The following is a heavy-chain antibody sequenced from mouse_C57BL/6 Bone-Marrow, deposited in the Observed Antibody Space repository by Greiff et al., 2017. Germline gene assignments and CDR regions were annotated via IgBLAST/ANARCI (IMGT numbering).Heavy chain of an antibody. Sequence: QVQLQQSGPELVKPGASVKISCKASGYAFSSSWMNWVKQRPGKGLEWIGRIYPGDGDTNYNGKFKGKATLTADKSSSTAYMQLSSLTSEDSAVYFCARGPTGTEAMDYWGQGTSVTVSS. CDR1: GYAFSSSW. CDR2: IYPGDGDT. CDR3: ARGPTGTEAMDY. V-gene: IGHV1-82*01. J-gene: IGHJ4*01. D-gene: IGHD4-1*02.